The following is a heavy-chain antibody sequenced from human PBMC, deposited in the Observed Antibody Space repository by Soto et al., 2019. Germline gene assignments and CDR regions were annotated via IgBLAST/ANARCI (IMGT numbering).Heavy chain of an antibody. Sequence: EVQLLESGGGLVQPGGSLRLSCAASGFTFSSYAMSWVRQAPGQGLEWVSAISGSGGSTYYADSVKGRFTISRDNSKNTLYLQMNSLRAEDTAVYYCAKPLRPTNYYCDYWGQGTLVTVSS. CDR2: ISGSGGST. J-gene: IGHJ4*02. CDR1: GFTFSSYA. V-gene: IGHV3-23*01. D-gene: IGHD3-10*01. CDR3: AKPLRPTNYYCDY.